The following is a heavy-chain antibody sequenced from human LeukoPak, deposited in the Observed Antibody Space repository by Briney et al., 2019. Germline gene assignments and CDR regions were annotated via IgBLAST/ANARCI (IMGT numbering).Heavy chain of an antibody. J-gene: IGHJ4*02. CDR1: GGSISSGSYY. CDR2: IYTSGST. V-gene: IGHV4-61*02. D-gene: IGHD3-10*01. Sequence: PSETLSLTCTLSGGSISSGSYYWSWIRQPAGKGLEAIGRIYTSGSTNYNPSLKSRVTISVDTSKNQFSLKLSSVTAADTAVYYCARTRYYYNSRSYGAPYYFDYWGQGTLVTVSS. CDR3: ARTRYYYNSRSYGAPYYFDY.